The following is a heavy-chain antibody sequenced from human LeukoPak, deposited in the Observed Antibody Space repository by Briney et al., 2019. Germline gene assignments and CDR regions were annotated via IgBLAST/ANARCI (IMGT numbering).Heavy chain of an antibody. CDR2: INHSGST. D-gene: IGHD6-13*01. J-gene: IGHJ4*02. Sequence: SETLSLTCAVYGGSFSGYYWSWIRQPPGKGLEWIGEINHSGSTNYNPSLKSRVTISVDTSKNQFSLKLRSVTAADTAVYYCARVGFGYSSSWSGYWGQGTLVTVSS. CDR1: GGSFSGYY. V-gene: IGHV4-34*01. CDR3: ARVGFGYSSSWSGY.